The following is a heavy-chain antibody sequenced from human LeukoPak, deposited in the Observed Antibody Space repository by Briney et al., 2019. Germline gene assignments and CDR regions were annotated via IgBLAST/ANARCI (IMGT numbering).Heavy chain of an antibody. CDR2: INSDGSST. D-gene: IGHD3-22*01. Sequence: PGGSLRLSCAASGFTFSSYWMHWVRQAPGKGLVWVSRINSDGSSTSYADSVKGRFTISRDNAKNTLYLQMNSLRAEDTAVYYCARDFGLWSYYYDSSGYKDYWGQGTLVTVSS. V-gene: IGHV3-74*01. CDR3: ARDFGLWSYYYDSSGYKDY. CDR1: GFTFSSYW. J-gene: IGHJ4*02.